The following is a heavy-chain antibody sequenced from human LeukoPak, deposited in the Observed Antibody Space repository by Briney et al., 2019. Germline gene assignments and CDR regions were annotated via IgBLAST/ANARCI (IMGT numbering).Heavy chain of an antibody. V-gene: IGHV3-66*01. Sequence: PGGSLRLSCAASGFTVSRNYMSWVRQAPGKGLEWVSVIYSEGPTYYADFVKGRFTISRDNSWNTLYLQMNSLRGEDTAVYYCVGGRDGYKQGDHWGQGTLVTVSS. CDR3: VGGRDGYKQGDH. CDR2: IYSEGPT. CDR1: GFTVSRNY. D-gene: IGHD5-24*01. J-gene: IGHJ4*02.